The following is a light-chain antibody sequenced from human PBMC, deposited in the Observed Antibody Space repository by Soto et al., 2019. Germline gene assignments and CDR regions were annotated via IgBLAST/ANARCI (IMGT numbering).Light chain of an antibody. J-gene: IGKJ3*01. V-gene: IGKV4-1*01. CDR3: QQYYTTPFT. Sequence: DIVMTQSPDSLAVSLGERATINCKSSRSVLYSSNSKNYLAWYQRKPGQTPKLLIYWASTRESGVPDRFSGSGSGTDFTLTINSLQAEDVAVYYCQQYYTTPFTFGPGTKVDI. CDR2: WAS. CDR1: RSVLYSSNSKNY.